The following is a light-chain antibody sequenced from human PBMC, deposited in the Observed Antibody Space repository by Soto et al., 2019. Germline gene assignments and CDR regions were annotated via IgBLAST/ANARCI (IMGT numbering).Light chain of an antibody. CDR2: AVS. Sequence: QSALTQPPSASGSPGQSVTISCTGTRSDVGGYNFVSWYRQHPGKAPKLLIYAVSQRPSGVPARFSGSKSGNTASLTVSGLQAEDEADYYCSSYAGSNNVVFGGGTKPTVL. CDR1: RSDVGGYNF. V-gene: IGLV2-8*01. J-gene: IGLJ2*01. CDR3: SSYAGSNNVV.